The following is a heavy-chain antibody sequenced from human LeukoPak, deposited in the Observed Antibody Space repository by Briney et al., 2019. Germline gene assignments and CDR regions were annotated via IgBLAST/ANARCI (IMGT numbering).Heavy chain of an antibody. D-gene: IGHD3-22*01. V-gene: IGHV3-15*01. CDR3: TTDPGSYYSDSSGYYPGDY. J-gene: IGHJ4*02. CDR2: IKSKTDGGTT. CDR1: GFTFSNAW. Sequence: GGSLRLSCAASGFTFSNAWMSWVRQAPGKGLEWVGRIKSKTDGGTTDYAAPVKGRFTISRDDSKNTLYLQMNSLKTEDTAVYYCTTDPGSYYSDSSGYYPGDYWGQGTLVTVSS.